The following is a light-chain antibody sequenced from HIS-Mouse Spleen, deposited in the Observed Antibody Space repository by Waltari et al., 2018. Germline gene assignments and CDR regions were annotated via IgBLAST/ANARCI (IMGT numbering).Light chain of an antibody. Sequence: DIQMTQSPSTLSASVGDRVTITCRASKSISSWLAWYQQKPGKAPKLLIYKASSLESGVPSRFIGSCSVTEFTLTISSLQPDDFATYYCQQYNSYWTFGQGTKVEIK. J-gene: IGKJ1*01. CDR3: QQYNSYWT. CDR1: KSISSW. V-gene: IGKV1-5*03. CDR2: KAS.